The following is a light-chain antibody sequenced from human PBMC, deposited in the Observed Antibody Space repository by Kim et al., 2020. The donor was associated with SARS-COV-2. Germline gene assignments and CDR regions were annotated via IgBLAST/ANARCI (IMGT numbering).Light chain of an antibody. CDR2: KVS. V-gene: IGKV1-5*03. Sequence: DIQMTQFPSSLSASVGDRVTITCRASQNLNNWLAWYQQKPGKAPKVLISKVSNLESGVPSRFSGSGSGTEFTLTISSLQPDDFATYYCQQYNSHLWTFGQGTKVDIK. J-gene: IGKJ1*01. CDR3: QQYNSHLWT. CDR1: QNLNNW.